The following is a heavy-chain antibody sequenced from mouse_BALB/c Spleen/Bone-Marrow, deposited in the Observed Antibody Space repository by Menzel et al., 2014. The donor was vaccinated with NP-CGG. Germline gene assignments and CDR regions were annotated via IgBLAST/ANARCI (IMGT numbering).Heavy chain of an antibody. CDR2: ISSGSTVI. J-gene: IGHJ1*01. CDR3: ARGGNWDDFDV. D-gene: IGHD4-1*01. Sequence: EVMLVESGGGLVQPGGSRKLSCAASGFTFSSFGMHWVRQAPEKGLEWVAYISSGSTVIFYADTVKGRFTISRDNPKNTLFLQMTSLRSEDTAVYYCARGGNWDDFDVWGAGTTVTVSS. CDR1: GFTFSSFG. V-gene: IGHV5-17*02.